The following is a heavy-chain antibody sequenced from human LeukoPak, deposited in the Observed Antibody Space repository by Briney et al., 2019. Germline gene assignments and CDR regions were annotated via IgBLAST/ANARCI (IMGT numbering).Heavy chain of an antibody. CDR3: ARATPGEWATNWFDP. CDR1: GYTFTSYG. D-gene: IGHD3-16*01. J-gene: IGHJ5*02. Sequence: ASVTVSFTASGYTFTSYGISWVRQAPGQGLEWMGWISAYNGNTNYAQKLQGRVTMTTDTSTSTAYMELRSLRSDDTAVYYCARATPGEWATNWFDPWGQGTLVTVSS. V-gene: IGHV1-18*01. CDR2: ISAYNGNT.